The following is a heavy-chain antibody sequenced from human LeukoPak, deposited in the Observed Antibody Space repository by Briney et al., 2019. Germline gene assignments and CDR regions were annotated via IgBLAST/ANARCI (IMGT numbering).Heavy chain of an antibody. CDR3: ARGTTVTTFDY. D-gene: IGHD4-17*01. Sequence: PSQTLSLTCTVSGGSISSGGYYWSWIRQHPGKGLEWIGYIYYSGSTYYNPSLKSRVTISVDTSKNQFSLKLSSVTAADAAVYYCARGTTVTTFDYWGRGTLVTVSS. V-gene: IGHV4-31*03. CDR1: GGSISSGGYY. J-gene: IGHJ4*02. CDR2: IYYSGST.